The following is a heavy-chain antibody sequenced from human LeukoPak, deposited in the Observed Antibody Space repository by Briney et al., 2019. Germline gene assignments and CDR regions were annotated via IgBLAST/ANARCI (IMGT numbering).Heavy chain of an antibody. J-gene: IGHJ4*02. V-gene: IGHV3-21*01. CDR1: GFTFSSYS. CDR2: ISSSSSYI. CDR3: ARGILEMATLDY. D-gene: IGHD5-24*01. Sequence: GGSLRLSCAASGFTFSSYSMNWVRQAPGKGLEWVSSISSSSSYIYYADSVKGRFTIPRDNAKNSLYLQMNSLRAEDTAVYYCARGILEMATLDYWGQGTLVTVSS.